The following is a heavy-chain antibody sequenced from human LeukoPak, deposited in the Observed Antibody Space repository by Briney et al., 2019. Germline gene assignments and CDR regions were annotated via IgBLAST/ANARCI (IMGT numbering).Heavy chain of an antibody. D-gene: IGHD4-17*01. CDR1: GFTFSSYG. V-gene: IGHV3-23*01. J-gene: IGHJ4*02. CDR2: ISGNGGST. Sequence: PGGSLRLSCAASGFTFSSYGMSWVRQAPGKGLEWVSAISGNGGSTYYADSVKGRFTISRDNSKNTLYLQMNSLRAEDTAVYYCAKWSGDYVLFDYWGQGTLVTVSS. CDR3: AKWSGDYVLFDY.